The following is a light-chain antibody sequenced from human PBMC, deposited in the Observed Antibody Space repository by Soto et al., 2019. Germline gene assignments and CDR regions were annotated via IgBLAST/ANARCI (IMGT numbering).Light chain of an antibody. CDR1: SSDIGRYDF. CDR3: CSHAGRDTWV. V-gene: IGLV2-23*02. Sequence: QSALTQPASVSGSPGQSIAISCTGTSSDIGRYDFVSWYQQHPGKAPKLVISEVFKRPSGVSSRFSGSKFGNTASLTISGLQAEDEADYYCCSHAGRDTWVFGGGTKLTVL. J-gene: IGLJ3*02. CDR2: EVF.